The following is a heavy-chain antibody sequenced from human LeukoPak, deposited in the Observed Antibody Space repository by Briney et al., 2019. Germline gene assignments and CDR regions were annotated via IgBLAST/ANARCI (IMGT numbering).Heavy chain of an antibody. D-gene: IGHD3-10*01. CDR1: GFTFSSYA. V-gene: IGHV4-34*01. CDR3: ARVLWFGEFDY. Sequence: PGGSLRLSCAASGFTFSSYAMSWIRQPPGKGLEWIGEINHSGSTNYNPSLKSRVTISVDTSKNQFSLKLSSVTAADTAVYYCARVLWFGEFDYWGQGTLVTVSS. J-gene: IGHJ4*02. CDR2: INHSGST.